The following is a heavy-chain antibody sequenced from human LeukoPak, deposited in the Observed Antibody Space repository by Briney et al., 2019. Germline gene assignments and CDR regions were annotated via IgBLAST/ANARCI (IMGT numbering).Heavy chain of an antibody. Sequence: ASVKVSCKASGGTFSSYAISWVRQAPGQGLEWMGRYIPILGIANYAQKFQGRVTITADKSTSTAYMELSSLRSEDTAVYYCAREGGLWFGELKGWGQGTLVTVSS. CDR1: GGTFSSYA. CDR2: YIPILGIA. V-gene: IGHV1-69*04. D-gene: IGHD3-10*01. J-gene: IGHJ4*02. CDR3: AREGGLWFGELKG.